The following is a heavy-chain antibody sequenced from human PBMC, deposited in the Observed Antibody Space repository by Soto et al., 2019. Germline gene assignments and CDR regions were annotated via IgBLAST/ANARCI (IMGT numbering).Heavy chain of an antibody. CDR3: AREARGVISGMDV. J-gene: IGHJ6*02. Sequence: PSETLSLTCTVSGGSISDDYWSRIRQPPGKGLEWIGHISHSGSTNYNPSLKSRVTISVDTSKRQFSLKLSSVTAADTAVYCCAREARGVISGMDVWGQGTTVTVSS. CDR1: GGSISDDY. V-gene: IGHV4-59*01. D-gene: IGHD3-10*01. CDR2: ISHSGST.